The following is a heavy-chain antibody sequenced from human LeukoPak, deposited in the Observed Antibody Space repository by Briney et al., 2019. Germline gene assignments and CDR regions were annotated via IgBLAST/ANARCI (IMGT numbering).Heavy chain of an antibody. V-gene: IGHV3-11*01. CDR2: ISGSGSDI. J-gene: IGHJ4*01. CDR3: STDPRLLMY. Sequence: GGSLRLSCVVSGFSFSDSYMTWIRQTPGKGLEWLAYISGSGSDIYYADSVKGRFTISRDNAKNSLYLQMNSLRPEDTALYYCSTDPRLLMYWGHGTLVTVSS. D-gene: IGHD2-8*01. CDR1: GFSFSDSY.